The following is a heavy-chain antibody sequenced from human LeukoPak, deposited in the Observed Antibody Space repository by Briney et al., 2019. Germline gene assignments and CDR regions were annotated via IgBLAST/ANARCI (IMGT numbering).Heavy chain of an antibody. D-gene: IGHD1-26*01. Sequence: GGSLRLSCAASGFTFSNYGMHWVRQAPGKGLEWVTFIRYDGSNKYYADSVKGRFTISRDNSKNTLYLQMNSLRVEDTAVYYCAKMGASGSSDVDYWGQGTLVTVSS. J-gene: IGHJ4*02. CDR1: GFTFSNYG. CDR3: AKMGASGSSDVDY. V-gene: IGHV3-30*02. CDR2: IRYDGSNK.